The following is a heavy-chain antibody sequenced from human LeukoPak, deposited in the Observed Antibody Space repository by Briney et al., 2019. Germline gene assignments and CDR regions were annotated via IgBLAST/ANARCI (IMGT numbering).Heavy chain of an antibody. J-gene: IGHJ4*02. D-gene: IGHD1-26*01. CDR2: IYYSGTP. CDR1: GGSISSYY. V-gene: IGHV4-59*08. CDR3: ARHGGSYDFDF. Sequence: PSETLSLTCTVSGGSISSYYWSWIRQPPGQGPEWIGYIYYSGTPNYNPTLKSRVTMSVDTSKNQFSLKLSSVTAADTAVYYCARHGGSYDFDFWGQGTLVTVSS.